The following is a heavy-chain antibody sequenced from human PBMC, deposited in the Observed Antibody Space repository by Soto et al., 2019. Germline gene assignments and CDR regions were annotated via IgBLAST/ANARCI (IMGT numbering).Heavy chain of an antibody. V-gene: IGHV4-34*01. CDR2: INHRGST. CDR1: GGSFSGYY. J-gene: IGHJ4*02. CDR3: VRPEYSGYDSSAGYYFDY. Sequence: PSETLSLTCAVYGGSFSGYYWSWIRQPPGKGLEWIGEINHRGSTNYNPSLKSRVTISVDTSKNQFSLKLRSVTAADTAVYYCVRPEYSGYDSSAGYYFDYWGQGTLVTVSS. D-gene: IGHD5-12*01.